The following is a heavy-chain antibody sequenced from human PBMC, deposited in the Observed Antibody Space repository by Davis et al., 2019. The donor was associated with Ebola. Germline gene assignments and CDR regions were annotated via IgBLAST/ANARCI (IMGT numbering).Heavy chain of an antibody. J-gene: IGHJ4*02. V-gene: IGHV3-23*01. CDR1: GYVFRNYV. CDR3: AREGKYRDESRTFDY. D-gene: IGHD2-2*01. CDR2: LGTSADT. Sequence: GGSLRLSCAASGYVFRNYVMSWVRQAPGKGLEWVSTLGTSADTYYADSVKGRFPISRDNSKNTLYLQMNGLRVEDTAVYYCAREGKYRDESRTFDYWGQGTLLTVSS.